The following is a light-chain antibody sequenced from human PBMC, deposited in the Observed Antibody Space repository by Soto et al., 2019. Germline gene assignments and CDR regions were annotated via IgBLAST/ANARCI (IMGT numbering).Light chain of an antibody. V-gene: IGLV2-11*01. Sequence: QSALTQRRSVSGSPGQSVTISCTGTSSDVGGYNYVSWYQQHPGKAPKLMIYDVSERPSGVPDRFSGSKSGNTASLIISGLQAEDEADYYCCSYAGSYTFYVFGTGTKLTVL. CDR1: SSDVGGYNY. CDR3: CSYAGSYTFYV. CDR2: DVS. J-gene: IGLJ1*01.